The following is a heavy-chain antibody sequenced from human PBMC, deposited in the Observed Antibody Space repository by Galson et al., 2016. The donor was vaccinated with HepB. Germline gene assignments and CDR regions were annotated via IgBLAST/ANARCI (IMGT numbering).Heavy chain of an antibody. CDR3: AKTRWAIGRFDY. CDR2: INFNSGST. CDR1: GFTFSNYA. V-gene: IGHV3-23*01. Sequence: SLRLSCAASGFTFSNYAMSWVRQAPGKGLEWVSAINFNSGSTYYADSVKGRFTISRDNSKNTLYLQMKSLRAEDTAVYYCAKTRWAIGRFDYRGQGTRVTVSS. D-gene: IGHD6-13*01. J-gene: IGHJ4*02.